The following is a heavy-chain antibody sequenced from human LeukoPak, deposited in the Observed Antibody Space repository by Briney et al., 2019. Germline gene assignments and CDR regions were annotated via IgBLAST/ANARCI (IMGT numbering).Heavy chain of an antibody. Sequence: SETLSLTCTVSGGSISTSNYYWGWIRQPPGKGLEWIGNIFYSGSTYYSPSLRSRVTISLDTSRNQFSLKLNSVTAADTAVYYCARDSRSGWYLFDYWGQGTLVTVSS. V-gene: IGHV4-39*07. CDR1: GGSISTSNYY. CDR2: IFYSGST. D-gene: IGHD6-19*01. CDR3: ARDSRSGWYLFDY. J-gene: IGHJ4*02.